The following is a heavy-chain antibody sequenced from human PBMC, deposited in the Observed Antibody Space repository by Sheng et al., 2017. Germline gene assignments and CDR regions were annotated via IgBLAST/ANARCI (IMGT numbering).Heavy chain of an antibody. CDR2: ISWNSGSI. V-gene: IGHV3-9*03. D-gene: IGHD3-22*01. Sequence: EVQLVESGGGLVQPGRSLRLSCAASGFTFDDYAMHWVRQAPGKGLEWVAGISWNSGSIGYADSVKGRFTISRDNAKNSLYLQMSSLRAEDMALYYCARSDYYASSGYYSDFFDYWGQGTLVTVSS. CDR1: GFTFDDYA. CDR3: ARSDYYASSGYYSDFFDY. J-gene: IGHJ4*02.